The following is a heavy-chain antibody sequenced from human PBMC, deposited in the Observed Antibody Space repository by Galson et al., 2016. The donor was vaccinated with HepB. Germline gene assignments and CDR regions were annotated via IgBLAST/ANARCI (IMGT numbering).Heavy chain of an antibody. CDR1: GFTVSNYY. V-gene: IGHV3-66*01. CDR3: AGEPGIPNGMDV. D-gene: IGHD1-14*01. Sequence: SLRLSCAASGFTVSNYYMNWVRQAPGKGLEWVSVSYIGGDTYYADSVKGRFTISRDNSKNTLYLQMNSLRVEGTAVYYCAGEPGIPNGMDVWGQGTTVTVSS. CDR2: SYIGGDT. J-gene: IGHJ6*02.